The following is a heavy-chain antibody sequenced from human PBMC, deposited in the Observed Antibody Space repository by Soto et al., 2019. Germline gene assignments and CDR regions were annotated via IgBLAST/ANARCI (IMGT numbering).Heavy chain of an antibody. CDR3: AREADYYDSSGYYFSEYFQH. CDR2: INAGNGNT. J-gene: IGHJ1*01. Sequence: ASVKVSCKASGYTFTSYAMHWVRQAPGQRLEWMGWINAGNGNTKYSQKFQGRVTITRDTSASTAYMELSSLRSEDTAVYYCAREADYYDSSGYYFSEYFQHWGQGTLVTVS. CDR1: GYTFTSYA. D-gene: IGHD3-22*01. V-gene: IGHV1-3*01.